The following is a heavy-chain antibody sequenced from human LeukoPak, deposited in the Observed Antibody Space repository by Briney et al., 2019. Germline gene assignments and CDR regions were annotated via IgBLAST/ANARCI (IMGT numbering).Heavy chain of an antibody. Sequence: ASVKVSCKASGYTFTSYGISWVRQAPGQGLEWMGWISAYNGNTDYAQKLQGRVTMTTDTSTSTAYMELRSLRSDDTAVYYCARGYSSGWYYSLLYYFDYWGQGTLVTVSS. V-gene: IGHV1-18*01. CDR3: ARGYSSGWYYSLLYYFDY. CDR1: GYTFTSYG. CDR2: ISAYNGNT. D-gene: IGHD6-19*01. J-gene: IGHJ4*02.